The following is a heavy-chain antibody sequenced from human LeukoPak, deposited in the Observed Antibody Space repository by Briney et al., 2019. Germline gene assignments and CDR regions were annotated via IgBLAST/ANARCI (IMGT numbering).Heavy chain of an antibody. CDR2: IYYSGST. D-gene: IGHD3-10*01. Sequence: KTSQTLSLTCTVSGGSISSGDYYWSWIRQPPGKGLAWIGYIYYSGSTYYNPSLKSRVTISVDTSKNQFSLKLSSVTAADTAVYYCARITYYYGSGSRALDYWGQGTLVTVSS. J-gene: IGHJ4*02. CDR3: ARITYYYGSGSRALDY. CDR1: GGSISSGDYY. V-gene: IGHV4-30-4*01.